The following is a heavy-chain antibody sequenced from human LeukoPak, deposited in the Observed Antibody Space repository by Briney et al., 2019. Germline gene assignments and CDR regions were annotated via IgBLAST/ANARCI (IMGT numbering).Heavy chain of an antibody. D-gene: IGHD3-10*01. J-gene: IGHJ5*02. CDR3: ARGRYYGSGSSGRKNNRFDP. Sequence: ASVKVSCKASGYTFTSYGISWVRQAPGQGLEWLGWISAYNGNTNYAQKLQGRVTMPTDTSTSTAYMELRSLRSDDTAVYYCARGRYYGSGSSGRKNNRFDPWGQGTLVTVSS. V-gene: IGHV1-18*01. CDR1: GYTFTSYG. CDR2: ISAYNGNT.